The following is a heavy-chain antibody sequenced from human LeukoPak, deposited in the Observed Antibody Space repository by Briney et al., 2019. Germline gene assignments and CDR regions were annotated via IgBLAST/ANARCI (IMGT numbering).Heavy chain of an antibody. D-gene: IGHD2-2*01. CDR3: ARDPYCSSTSCSD. CDR1: GGSFSGYY. J-gene: IGHJ4*02. CDR2: INHSGST. V-gene: IGHV4-34*01. Sequence: PSETLSLTCAVYGGSFSGYYWTWIRQPPGKGLEWIGEINHSGSTNYNPSLKSRVTISVDTSKNQFSLKLSSVTAADTAVYYCARDPYCSSTSCSDWGQGTLVTVSS.